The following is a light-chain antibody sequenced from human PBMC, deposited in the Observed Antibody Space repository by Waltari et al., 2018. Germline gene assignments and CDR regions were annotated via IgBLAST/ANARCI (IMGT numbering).Light chain of an antibody. CDR2: YKSDSDK. CDR1: SGINVGTYR. V-gene: IGLV5-45*02. J-gene: IGLJ3*02. CDR3: LIWHNSAWM. Sequence: QAVVTQPSSLSASPGASASLTCTLRSGINVGTYRLHWYQQKPGSPPQYLLTYKSDSDKQRGSGVPSRFSGSKDASANAGILLISGLQSVDEADYYCLIWHNSAWMFGGGTKLTVL.